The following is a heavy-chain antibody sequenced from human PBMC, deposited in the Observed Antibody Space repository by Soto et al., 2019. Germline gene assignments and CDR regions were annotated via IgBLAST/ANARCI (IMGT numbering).Heavy chain of an antibody. CDR2: INPNSGCT. Sequence: QVQLVQSGAEVKKPGASMKVSCKSSGYTFTGDYMHWVRQSPGQGREWMGWINPNSGCTNYAQKIQGRVTMTRDTSISTAYMELGRLRSDDTAVYYCARVHGVELPYNWFDPWGQGTLVTVSS. CDR3: ARVHGVELPYNWFDP. CDR1: GYTFTGDY. J-gene: IGHJ5*02. V-gene: IGHV1-2*02. D-gene: IGHD1-7*01.